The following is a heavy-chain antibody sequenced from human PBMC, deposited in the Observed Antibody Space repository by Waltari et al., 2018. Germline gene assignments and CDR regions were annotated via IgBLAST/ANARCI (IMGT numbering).Heavy chain of an antibody. J-gene: IGHJ3*02. Sequence: EVQLVESGGGMVQPGESLRISCAASGFPFSTYNMNWGRQAPGKGLEWVSYISSSTTTYYADYVKGRFTISRDNAKNSLYLQMNSLRAEDTALYYCARGRDGYIQDVFDIWGQGTMVSVSS. CDR1: GFPFSTYN. D-gene: IGHD5-12*01. V-gene: IGHV3-48*01. CDR3: ARGRDGYIQDVFDI. CDR2: ISSSTTT.